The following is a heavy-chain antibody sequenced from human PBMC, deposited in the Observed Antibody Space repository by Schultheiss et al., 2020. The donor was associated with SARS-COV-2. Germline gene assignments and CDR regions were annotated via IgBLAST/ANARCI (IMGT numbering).Heavy chain of an antibody. V-gene: IGHV3-23*01. CDR2: ISGSGGST. Sequence: GSLRLSCAASGFTFSSYAMSWVRQAPGKGLEWVSAISGSGGSTYYADSVKGRFTISRDNSKNTLYLQMNSLRAEDTAVYYCAKVGELLWFGELFPFDYWGQGTLVTVSS. CDR3: AKVGELLWFGELFPFDY. D-gene: IGHD3-10*01. CDR1: GFTFSSYA. J-gene: IGHJ4*02.